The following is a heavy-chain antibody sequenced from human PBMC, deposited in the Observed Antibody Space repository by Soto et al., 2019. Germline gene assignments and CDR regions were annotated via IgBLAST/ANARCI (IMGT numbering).Heavy chain of an antibody. CDR2: IHSGGDT. V-gene: IGHV3-66*01. J-gene: IGHJ6*02. D-gene: IGHD1-7*01. CDR1: GFAVSSNY. Sequence: EVQLVESGGDLVQPGGSLRLSCAASGFAVSSNYMTWVRQAPGKGLEWVSVIHSGGDTHYADSVRGRFTISRDNSKNTRYLQMNSLRAEDTAVYYCARSRTGTTYGGMDVWGQGTMVTVSS. CDR3: ARSRTGTTYGGMDV.